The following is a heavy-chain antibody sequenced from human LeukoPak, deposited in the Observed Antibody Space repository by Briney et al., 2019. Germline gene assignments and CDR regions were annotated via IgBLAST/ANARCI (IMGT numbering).Heavy chain of an antibody. CDR2: IKEDGSEK. J-gene: IGHJ4*02. CDR1: GFTFSSYW. D-gene: IGHD5-24*01. CDR3: ARDRGWLQFDC. Sequence: GGSLRLSCAASGFTFSSYWISWVRQAPGKGLEWVANIKEDGSEKYYVDSVKGRFTISRDNVKNSLYLQMNSLRAEDTAVYYWARDRGWLQFDCWGQGTLVTVSS. V-gene: IGHV3-7*01.